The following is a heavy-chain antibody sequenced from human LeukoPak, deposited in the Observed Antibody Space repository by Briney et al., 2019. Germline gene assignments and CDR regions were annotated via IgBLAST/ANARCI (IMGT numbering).Heavy chain of an antibody. Sequence: GASVKVSCKASGYTFTGYYMHWVRQAPGQGLEWMGWINPNSGGTNYAQKFQGRVTMTSDTSISTAYMELSRLRSDDTAVYYCARGHRFTIGVYGMDVWGQGTTVTVSS. D-gene: IGHD5-24*01. CDR3: ARGHRFTIGVYGMDV. CDR1: GYTFTGYY. V-gene: IGHV1-2*02. CDR2: INPNSGGT. J-gene: IGHJ6*02.